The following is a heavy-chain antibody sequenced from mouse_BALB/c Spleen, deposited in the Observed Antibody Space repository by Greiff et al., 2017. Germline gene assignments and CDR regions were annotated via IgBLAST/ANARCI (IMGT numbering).Heavy chain of an antibody. D-gene: IGHD1-1*01. Sequence: QVQLQQPGAELVRPGASVKLSCKASGYTFTSYWINWVKQRPGQGLEWIGNIYPSDSYTNYNQKFKGKATLTVDKSSSTAYMQLSSLTSEDSAVYYCARGGYYGPYYWGQGTTLTVSS. CDR2: IYPSDSYT. V-gene: IGHV1-69*02. CDR1: GYTFTSYW. J-gene: IGHJ2*01. CDR3: ARGGYYGPYY.